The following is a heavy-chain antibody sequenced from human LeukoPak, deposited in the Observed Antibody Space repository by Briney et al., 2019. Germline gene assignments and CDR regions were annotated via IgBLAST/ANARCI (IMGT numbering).Heavy chain of an antibody. Sequence: SETLSLTCAVYGGSFSGYYWSWIRQPPGKGLERIGEINHSGSTNYNPSLKSRVTISVDTSKNQFSLKLSSVTAADTSVYYCARRPRRSGTYDGPSGLDYWGQGNLVTVSS. CDR1: GGSFSGYY. V-gene: IGHV4-34*01. CDR2: INHSGST. CDR3: ARRPRRSGTYDGPSGLDY. J-gene: IGHJ4*02. D-gene: IGHD1-26*01.